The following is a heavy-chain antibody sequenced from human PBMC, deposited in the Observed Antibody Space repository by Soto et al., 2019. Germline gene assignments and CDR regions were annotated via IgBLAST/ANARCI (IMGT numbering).Heavy chain of an antibody. D-gene: IGHD3-3*01. CDR2: ISGSGGST. CDR3: AKSPGGYYSFDI. Sequence: PGRSMRLPCAASGLTFSSYAMSWVRQAPEKGLEWVSAISGSGGSTYYADSVKGRFTISRDNSKNTLYLQMNSLRAEGTAVYYCAKSPGGYYSFDIWGQGIMVTVSS. J-gene: IGHJ3*02. CDR1: GLTFSSYA. V-gene: IGHV3-23*01.